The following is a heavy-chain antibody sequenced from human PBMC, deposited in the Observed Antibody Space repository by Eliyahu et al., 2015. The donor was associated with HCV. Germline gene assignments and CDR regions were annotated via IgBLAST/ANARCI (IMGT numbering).Heavy chain of an antibody. CDR3: AVVPAAVGSFYNWFDP. CDR1: GGPXXAYS. J-gene: IGHJ5*02. CDR2: ITHSGST. Sequence: QVQQEPWGAGLLKPSETLSLSCTVHGGPXXAYSWTWIRQPPGKGLEWVGEITHSGSTNYNPSLKRRVTISMDKSKNQFSLMLNSVTAADTAAYYCAVVPAAVGSFYNWFDPWGQGNLVTVYS. V-gene: IGHV4-34*02. D-gene: IGHD2-2*01.